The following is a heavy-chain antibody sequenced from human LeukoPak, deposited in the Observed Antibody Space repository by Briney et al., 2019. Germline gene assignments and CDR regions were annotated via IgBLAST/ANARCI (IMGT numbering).Heavy chain of an antibody. V-gene: IGHV4-59*01. J-gene: IGHJ3*02. Sequence: SETLSLTCTVSGGSISSYYWSWIRQPPGKGLEWIGYIYYSGSTNYNPSLKSRVTISVDTSKNQFSLKLSSVTAADTAVYYCARTYYYDSSGPSDAFDIWGQGTMVTVSS. D-gene: IGHD3-22*01. CDR3: ARTYYYDSSGPSDAFDI. CDR1: GGSISSYY. CDR2: IYYSGST.